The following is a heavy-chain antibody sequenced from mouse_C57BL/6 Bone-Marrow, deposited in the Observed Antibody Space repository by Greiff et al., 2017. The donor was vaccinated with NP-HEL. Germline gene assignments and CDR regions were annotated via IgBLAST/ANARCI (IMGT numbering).Heavy chain of an antibody. CDR1: GFSLTSYA. J-gene: IGHJ1*03. CDR2: IWTGGGT. Sequence: VLLVESGPGLVAPSQSLSITCTVSGFSLTSYAISWVRQPPGKGLEWLGVIWTGGGTNYNSALKSSLSISKDNSKSQVFLQLNSLQTDDTARYYCAVHSLYFDVWGTGTTVTVAS. V-gene: IGHV2-9-1*01. CDR3: AVHSLYFDV.